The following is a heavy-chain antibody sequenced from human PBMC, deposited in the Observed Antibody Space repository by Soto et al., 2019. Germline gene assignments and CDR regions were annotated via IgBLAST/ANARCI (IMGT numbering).Heavy chain of an antibody. Sequence: SVNVPCKASGGTFSSYAISWVRQAPGHGLEWMGGIIPIFGTANYAQKYQGRVTITADESTSTAYMELSSMRSEDTAVYYCAREGYCGGDCLGDDYWG. CDR3: AREGYCGGDCLGDDY. D-gene: IGHD2-21*02. V-gene: IGHV1-69*13. CDR2: IIPIFGTA. CDR1: GGTFSSYA. J-gene: IGHJ4*01.